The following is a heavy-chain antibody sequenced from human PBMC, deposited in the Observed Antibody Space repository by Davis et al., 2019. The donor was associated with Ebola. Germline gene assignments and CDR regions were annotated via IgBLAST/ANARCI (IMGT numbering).Heavy chain of an antibody. V-gene: IGHV3-21*01. CDR2: ISSSSSYI. D-gene: IGHD6-13*01. Sequence: ETLSLTCTVSGGSISSSSYYWGWVRQAPGKGLEWVSSISSSSSYIYYADSVKGRFTISRDNAKNSLYLQMNSLRAEDTAVYYCARIAAAGIYYYYGMDVWGQGTTVTVSS. J-gene: IGHJ6*02. CDR1: GGSISSSSYY. CDR3: ARIAAAGIYYYYGMDV.